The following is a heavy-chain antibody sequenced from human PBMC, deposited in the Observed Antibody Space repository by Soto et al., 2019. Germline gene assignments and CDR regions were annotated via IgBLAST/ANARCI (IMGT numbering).Heavy chain of an antibody. CDR3: ARGRVRIGPRKANWLEP. Sequence: PSQTLSLTCAISVYSVSGNSAAWNWIIQSPSRGLEWLGRTYYSSKWYNDYALSVRGRLTVNPDTSKNQISLRLNSVTPEDTAVYYCARGRVRIGPRKANWLEPWGQGTLFTVS. J-gene: IGHJ5*02. CDR2: TYYSSKWYN. D-gene: IGHD6-6*01. CDR1: VYSVSGNSAA. V-gene: IGHV6-1*01.